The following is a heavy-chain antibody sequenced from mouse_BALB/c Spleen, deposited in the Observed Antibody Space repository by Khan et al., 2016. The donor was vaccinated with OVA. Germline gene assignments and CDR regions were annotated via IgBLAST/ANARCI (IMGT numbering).Heavy chain of an antibody. CDR3: ARDGYSPWFAY. V-gene: IGHV14-1*02. CDR2: IDPENGDT. D-gene: IGHD2-3*01. Sequence: VQLKQSGAELVRPGALVKLSCKASGFNIKDYYMHWVKQRPEQGLVWIGRIDPENGDTIYDPKFQGKASITSDTSSNTAYLQLSSLTSEVTAVYYCARDGYSPWFAYWGQGTLVTVSA. CDR1: GFNIKDYY. J-gene: IGHJ3*01.